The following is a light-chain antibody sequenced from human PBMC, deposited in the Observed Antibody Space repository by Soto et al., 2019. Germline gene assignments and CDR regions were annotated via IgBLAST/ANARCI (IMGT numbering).Light chain of an antibody. CDR3: QQYNSWPRT. CDR1: QTVGSN. J-gene: IGKJ1*01. CDR2: TTS. V-gene: IGKV3-15*01. Sequence: EIVMTQSPATLSVSPGERITISCRASQTVGSNLAWYQQKPGQAPRLLIYTTSSRAPGVPAKFSGSGSGTEYTLTIGSLQSEDFVLYYCQQYNSWPRTFGQGTRVEIK.